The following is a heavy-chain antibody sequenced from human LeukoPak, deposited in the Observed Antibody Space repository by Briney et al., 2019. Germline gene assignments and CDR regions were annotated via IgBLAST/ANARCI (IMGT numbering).Heavy chain of an antibody. V-gene: IGHV3-23*01. CDR2: ISGSGVNT. CDR3: ARDTSFNYGAHAMDV. CDR1: GFTFDNYA. D-gene: IGHD4/OR15-4a*01. Sequence: GGSLRLSCAASGFTFDNYAMNWVRQAPGKGLEWVLGISGSGVNTYYADSVKGRFTISRDNSKNTLYMQLNSLRGEDTAIYYCARDTSFNYGAHAMDVWGQGTTVTVSS. J-gene: IGHJ6*02.